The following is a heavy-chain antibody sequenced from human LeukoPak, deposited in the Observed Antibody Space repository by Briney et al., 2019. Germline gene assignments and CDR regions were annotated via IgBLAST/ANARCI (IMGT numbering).Heavy chain of an antibody. CDR3: TTTVLRYFDWLLNFFDY. CDR2: IKSKTDGGTT. D-gene: IGHD3-9*01. Sequence: GGSLRHSCATSAFTFSNAWMSWVRQAPGKGLEWGGRIKSKTDGGTTDYAAPVKGRFTISRDDSKYTLYLQMNSLKAEDTAVYYCTTTVLRYFDWLLNFFDYWGQGTLVTVSS. J-gene: IGHJ4*02. CDR1: AFTFSNAW. V-gene: IGHV3-15*01.